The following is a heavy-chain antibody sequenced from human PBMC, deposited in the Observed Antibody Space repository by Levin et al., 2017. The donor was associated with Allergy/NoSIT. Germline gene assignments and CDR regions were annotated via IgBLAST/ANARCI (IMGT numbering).Heavy chain of an antibody. V-gene: IGHV3-64*01. CDR3: ARAGAAARNDY. Sequence: GGSLRLSCAASGFTFSNYAMHWVRQAPGKGLEYVSAINSNGGTTYYANSVKGRFTISRDNSKNTLYLHMGSLRVEDMAVYYCARAGAAARNDYWGQGTLVTVSS. J-gene: IGHJ4*02. CDR2: INSNGGTT. D-gene: IGHD6-13*01. CDR1: GFTFSNYA.